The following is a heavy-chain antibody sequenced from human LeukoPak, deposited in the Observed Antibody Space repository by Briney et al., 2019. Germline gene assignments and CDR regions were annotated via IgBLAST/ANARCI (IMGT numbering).Heavy chain of an antibody. D-gene: IGHD1-14*01. Sequence: GGSLRLSCAASGFSFGNYAMSWVRQAPGRGLEWVSAISGASERTYYADSVRGRFAISRDNSKNTVSLQMNSLRAEDTALYYWAKESPYGSPRIYYFDYWGRGALVTVSS. V-gene: IGHV3-23*01. CDR1: GFSFGNYA. CDR2: ISGASERT. CDR3: AKESPYGSPRIYYFDY. J-gene: IGHJ4*02.